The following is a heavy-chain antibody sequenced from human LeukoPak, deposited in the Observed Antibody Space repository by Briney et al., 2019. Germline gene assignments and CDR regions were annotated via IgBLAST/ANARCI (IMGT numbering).Heavy chain of an antibody. J-gene: IGHJ4*02. CDR1: GYTFTGYY. V-gene: IGHV1-2*02. D-gene: IGHD2-8*01. CDR3: ARDQRGVSSPDY. Sequence: ASVKVSCKASGYTFTGYYMHWVRQAPGQGLEWMGWINPNSGGTNYAQKFQGRVTMTRDTSISTAYMELSGLRSDDTAVYYCARDQRGVSSPDYWGQGTLVTVSS. CDR2: INPNSGGT.